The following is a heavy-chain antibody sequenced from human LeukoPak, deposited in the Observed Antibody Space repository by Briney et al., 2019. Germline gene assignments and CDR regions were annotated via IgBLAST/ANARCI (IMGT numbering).Heavy chain of an antibody. V-gene: IGHV4-61*02. Sequence: PSQTLSLTCTVSGGSISRGSYFWSWIRQPAGKGLEWIGRFYTSGNPNYNPSLKSRVTISVDTSRNRFSLKLSSVTAADTAVYYCARGGIPDYWGQGILVTVSS. CDR3: ARGGIPDY. CDR1: GGSISRGSYF. CDR2: FYTSGNP. D-gene: IGHD2-21*01. J-gene: IGHJ4*02.